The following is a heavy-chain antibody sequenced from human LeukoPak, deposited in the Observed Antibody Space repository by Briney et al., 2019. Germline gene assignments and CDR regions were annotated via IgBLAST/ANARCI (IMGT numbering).Heavy chain of an antibody. CDR2: IYYSGST. D-gene: IGHD2-15*01. J-gene: IGHJ4*02. CDR3: ATQEYVVIAATLKPPGDYFDY. Sequence: SETLSLTCTVSGGSISSSSYYWGWIRQPPGKGLEWIGSIYYSGSTYYNPSLKSRVTISVDTSKNQFSLKLSSVTAADTAVYYCATQEYVVIAATLKPPGDYFDYWGQGTLVTVSS. V-gene: IGHV4-39*01. CDR1: GGSISSSSYY.